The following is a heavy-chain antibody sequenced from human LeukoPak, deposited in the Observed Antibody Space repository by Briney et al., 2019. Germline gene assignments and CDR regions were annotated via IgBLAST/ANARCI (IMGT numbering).Heavy chain of an antibody. D-gene: IGHD3-22*01. CDR1: GGSISSYY. Sequence: PSETLSLTCTVSGGSISSYYWSWIRQPPGKGLEWIGYIYYSGSTNYNPSLKSRVTISVDTSKNQFSLKLSSVTAADTAAYYCARGTYYYDSSGSPYYYGMDVWGQGTTVTVSS. J-gene: IGHJ6*02. V-gene: IGHV4-59*01. CDR3: ARGTYYYDSSGSPYYYGMDV. CDR2: IYYSGST.